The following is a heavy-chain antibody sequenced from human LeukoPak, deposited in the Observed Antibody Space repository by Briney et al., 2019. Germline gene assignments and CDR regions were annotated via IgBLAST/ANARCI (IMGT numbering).Heavy chain of an antibody. V-gene: IGHV4-38-2*01. J-gene: IGHJ3*02. D-gene: IGHD3-3*01. CDR1: GYSISSGYY. CDR2: IYHSGST. Sequence: SETLSLTCAVSGYSISSGYYWGWIRQPPGKGLEWIGSIYHSGSTYYNPSLKSRATISVDTSKNQFSLKLSSVTAADTAVYYCARTYYDFWSGFQDAFDIWGQGTMVTVSS. CDR3: ARTYYDFWSGFQDAFDI.